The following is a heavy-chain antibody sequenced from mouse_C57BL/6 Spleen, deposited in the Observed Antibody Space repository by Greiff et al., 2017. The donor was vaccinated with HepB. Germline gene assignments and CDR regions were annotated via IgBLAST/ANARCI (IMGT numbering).Heavy chain of an antibody. CDR2: ISSGGSYT. CDR3: ASPITTVVAWYFDV. Sequence: EVQLVESGGDLVKPGGSLKLSCAASGFTFCSYGMSWVRQTPDKRLEWVATISSGGSYTYYPDSVKGRFTISRDNAKNTLYLQMSSLKSEDTAMYYCASPITTVVAWYFDVWGTGTTVTVSS. J-gene: IGHJ1*03. V-gene: IGHV5-6*01. CDR1: GFTFCSYG. D-gene: IGHD1-1*01.